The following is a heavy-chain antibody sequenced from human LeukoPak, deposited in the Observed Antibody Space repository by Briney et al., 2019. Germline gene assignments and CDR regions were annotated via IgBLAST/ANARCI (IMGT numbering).Heavy chain of an antibody. CDR1: GYTFTGYY. D-gene: IGHD3-22*01. CDR3: ASPFYYDSSGYRPYDAFDI. CDR2: INPNSGGT. J-gene: IGHJ3*02. Sequence: ASVKVSCKASGYTFTGYYMHWVRQAPGQGLEWTGWINPNSGGTNYAQKFQGRVTMTRDTSISTAYMELSRLRSDDTAVYYCASPFYYDSSGYRPYDAFDIWGQGTMVTVSS. V-gene: IGHV1-2*02.